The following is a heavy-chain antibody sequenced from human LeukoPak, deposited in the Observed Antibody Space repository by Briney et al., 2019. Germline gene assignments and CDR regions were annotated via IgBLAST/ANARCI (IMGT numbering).Heavy chain of an antibody. CDR1: GGSFSGYY. D-gene: IGHD2-15*01. J-gene: IGHJ6*02. CDR3: ARGPVVVVSTYTYYYGMDV. V-gene: IGHV4-34*01. CDR2: INHSGST. Sequence: PSETLSLTCAVYGGSFSGYYWSWIRQPPGKGLEWIGEINHSGSTNYNPSLKSRVTISVDTSKNQFSLKLSSVTAADTAVYYCARGPVVVVSTYTYYYGMDVWGQGTTVTVSS.